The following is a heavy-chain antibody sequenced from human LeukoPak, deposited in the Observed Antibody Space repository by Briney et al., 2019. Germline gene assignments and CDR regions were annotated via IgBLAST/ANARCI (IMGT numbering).Heavy chain of an antibody. D-gene: IGHD2-15*01. CDR1: GYTFTSYD. Sequence: ASVKVSCKASGYTFTSYDINWVRQATGQGLEWMGWMNPNSGNTGYAQKFQGRVTITRNTSISTAYMELSSLRSEDTAVYYCARNFEAAPGLDYWGQGTLVTVSS. CDR2: MNPNSGNT. CDR3: ARNFEAAPGLDY. V-gene: IGHV1-8*03. J-gene: IGHJ4*02.